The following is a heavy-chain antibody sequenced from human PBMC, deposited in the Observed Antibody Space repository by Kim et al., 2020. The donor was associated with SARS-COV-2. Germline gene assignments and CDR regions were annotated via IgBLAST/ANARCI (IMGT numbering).Heavy chain of an antibody. CDR1: GFTFSSYG. Sequence: GGSLRLSCAASGFTFSSYGMHWVRQAPGKGLEWVAVISYDGSNKYYADSVKGRFTISRDNSKNTLYLQMNSLRAEDTAVYYCARTSDMVRGTYYYYYGMDVWGQGTTVTVSS. CDR3: ARTSDMVRGTYYYYYGMDV. D-gene: IGHD3-10*01. V-gene: IGHV3-33*05. J-gene: IGHJ6*02. CDR2: ISYDGSNK.